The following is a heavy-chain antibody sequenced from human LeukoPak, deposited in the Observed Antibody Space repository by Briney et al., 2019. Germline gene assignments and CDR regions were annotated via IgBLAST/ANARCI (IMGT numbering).Heavy chain of an antibody. Sequence: ASVKVSCKASGYTFTRYHIHWVRQAPGQGLEWMGVINPSGGPATYAQKFQGRVTLTRDTSTTTVYMEVNSLRSDDTAVYYCAREAIFGVVREYYFDLWGQGTLATVS. J-gene: IGHJ4*02. V-gene: IGHV1-46*01. CDR1: GYTFTRYH. CDR2: INPSGGPA. D-gene: IGHD3-3*01. CDR3: AREAIFGVVREYYFDL.